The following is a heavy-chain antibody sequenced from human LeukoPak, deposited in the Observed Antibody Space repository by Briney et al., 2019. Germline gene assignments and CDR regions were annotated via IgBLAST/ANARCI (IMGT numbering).Heavy chain of an antibody. CDR2: IKQDESEK. V-gene: IGHV3-7*01. D-gene: IGHD2-2*01. Sequence: PGGSLRLSCAASGFPFSSYWMSWVRQAPGKGLEWVANIKQDESEKYYVDSVKGRFTISRDNAKNSLYLQMNSLRAEDTAVYYCASIVVVVPAATYYSTENWFDPWGQGTLVTVYS. CDR1: GFPFSSYW. J-gene: IGHJ5*02. CDR3: ASIVVVVPAATYYSTENWFDP.